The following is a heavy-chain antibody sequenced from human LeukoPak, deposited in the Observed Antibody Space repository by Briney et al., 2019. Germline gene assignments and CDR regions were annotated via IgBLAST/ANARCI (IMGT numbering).Heavy chain of an antibody. Sequence: SETLSLTCAVSGGSITSGNWWTWVRPSPGKGLEWIGEIHHGGTTNYNPSLKSRVTISVDTSKNQFSLKLSSVTAADTAVYYCARETGGSYDTNFDYWGQGTLVTVSS. CDR1: GGSITSGNW. D-gene: IGHD1-26*01. CDR2: IHHGGTT. J-gene: IGHJ4*02. CDR3: ARETGGSYDTNFDY. V-gene: IGHV4-4*02.